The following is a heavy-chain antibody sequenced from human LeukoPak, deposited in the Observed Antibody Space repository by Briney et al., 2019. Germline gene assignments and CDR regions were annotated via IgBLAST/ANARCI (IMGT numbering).Heavy chain of an antibody. CDR1: GFTFNTYW. V-gene: IGHV3-7*01. CDR2: IKQDGSEK. J-gene: IGHJ6*04. Sequence: GGSLRLSCATSGFTFNTYWMTWVRQAPGKGLEWVANIKQDGSEKYYVDSVKGRFTISRDNAKNSLYLQMNSLRADDTAVYYCARDWAETGVWGKGTTVTVSS. D-gene: IGHD3-16*01. CDR3: ARDWAETGV.